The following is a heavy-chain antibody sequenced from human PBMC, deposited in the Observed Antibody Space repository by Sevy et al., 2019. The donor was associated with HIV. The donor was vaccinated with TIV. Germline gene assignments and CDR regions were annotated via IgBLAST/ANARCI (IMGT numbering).Heavy chain of an antibody. CDR3: ARDGPTGVDY. J-gene: IGHJ4*02. CDR2: IYYSGST. D-gene: IGHD1-1*01. Sequence: TLSLTCTVSGGSISSYYWSWIRQPPGKGLEGIGDIYYSGSTNYNPSLKSRVTISVDTSKNQFSLKLSSVTAADTAVYYCARDGPTGVDYWGQGTLVTVSS. V-gene: IGHV4-59*01. CDR1: GGSISSYY.